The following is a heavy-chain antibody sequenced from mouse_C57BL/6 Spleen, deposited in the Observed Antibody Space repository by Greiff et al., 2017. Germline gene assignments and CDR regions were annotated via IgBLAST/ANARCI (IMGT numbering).Heavy chain of an antibody. CDR2: IYPGDGDT. Sequence: QVQLQQSGPELVKPGASVKISRKASGYAFSSSWMNWVKQRPGKGLEWIGRIYPGDGDTNYNGKFKGKATLTADKSSSTAYMQLSSLTSEDSAVYFCARDWDYAMDYWGQGTSVTVSS. CDR3: ARDWDYAMDY. V-gene: IGHV1-82*01. J-gene: IGHJ4*01. D-gene: IGHD4-1*01. CDR1: GYAFSSSW.